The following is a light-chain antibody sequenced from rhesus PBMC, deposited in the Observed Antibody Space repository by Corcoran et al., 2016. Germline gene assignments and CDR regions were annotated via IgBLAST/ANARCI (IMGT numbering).Light chain of an antibody. CDR3: SSYAGNSAFYI. J-gene: IGLJ1*01. Sequence: QAALTQSPSFSGSPGQSVTISCTGTSSDIGGHNRVSWFQQHPGKAPTLMIYEVTKRPSGVSDRFSGSKSGNTASLTISGLQAEDEAYYYCSSYAGNSAFYIFGTGTRLTVL. V-gene: IGLV2-13*02. CDR1: SSDIGGHNR. CDR2: EVT.